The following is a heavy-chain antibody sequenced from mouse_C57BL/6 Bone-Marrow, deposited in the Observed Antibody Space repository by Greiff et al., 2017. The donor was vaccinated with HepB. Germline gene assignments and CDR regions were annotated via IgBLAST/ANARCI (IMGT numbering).Heavy chain of an antibody. CDR1: GFTFSSYG. Sequence: EVQGVESGGDLVKPGGSLKFSCAASGFTFSSYGMSWVRQTPDKRLEWVATISSGGSYTYYPDSVKGRFTISRDNAKNTLYLQMSSLKSEDTAMYYCARPRDGYYPYFDVWGTGTTVTVSS. D-gene: IGHD2-3*01. J-gene: IGHJ1*03. V-gene: IGHV5-6*01. CDR3: ARPRDGYYPYFDV. CDR2: ISSGGSYT.